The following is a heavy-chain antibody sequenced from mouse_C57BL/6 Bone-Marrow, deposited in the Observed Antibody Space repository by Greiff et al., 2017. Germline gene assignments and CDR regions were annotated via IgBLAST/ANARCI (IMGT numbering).Heavy chain of an antibody. CDR3: GRELDYAMDD. J-gene: IGHJ4*01. CDR1: GFNIKDYY. CDR2: IDPADGDT. Sequence: VQLQQSGAELVKPGASVKLSCTASGFNIKDYYMHWVKQRTEQGLEWIGRIDPADGDTKYAPKFQGKATITADTSSNTAYLQLSSLTSEDTAVYYCGRELDYAMDDWGQGTSVTVSS. D-gene: IGHD4-1*01. V-gene: IGHV14-2*01.